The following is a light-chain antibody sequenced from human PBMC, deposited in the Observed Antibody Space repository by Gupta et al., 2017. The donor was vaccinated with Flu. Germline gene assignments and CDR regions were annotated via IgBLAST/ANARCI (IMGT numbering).Light chain of an antibody. Sequence: DIQMTQSPSSLSASVGDRVTITCRASQPISTYLNWYQQKPGKAPNLLIYAASNLQSGVPSRLSGSGSGTEFSLTISSLQPEDFATYYCQQSYSIPYTFGQGTNLEIK. CDR2: AAS. CDR3: QQSYSIPYT. CDR1: QPISTY. V-gene: IGKV1-39*01. J-gene: IGKJ2*01.